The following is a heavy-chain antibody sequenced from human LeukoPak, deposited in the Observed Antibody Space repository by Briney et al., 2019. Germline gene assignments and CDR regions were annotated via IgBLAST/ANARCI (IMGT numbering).Heavy chain of an antibody. V-gene: IGHV4-38-2*02. D-gene: IGHD3-10*01. CDR2: IYHSGST. J-gene: IGHJ5*02. CDR3: ARGLSMVRGVIKYNWFDP. Sequence: SETLSLTCTVSGYSISSGYYWGWIRQPPGKGLEWIGSIYHSGSTYYNPSLKSRVTISVDTSKNQFSLKLSSVTAADTAVYYCARGLSMVRGVIKYNWFDPWGQGTLVTVSS. CDR1: GYSISSGYY.